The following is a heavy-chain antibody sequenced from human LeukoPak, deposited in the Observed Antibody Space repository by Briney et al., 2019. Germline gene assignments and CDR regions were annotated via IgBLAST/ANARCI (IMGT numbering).Heavy chain of an antibody. J-gene: IGHJ4*02. CDR3: ARVVSRVNTYYYGSGRGGYFDY. CDR2: IYHSGST. Sequence: SGTLSLTCAVSGGSISSSNWWSWVRQPPGKGLEWIGEIYHSGSTNYNPSLKSRVTISVDKSKNQFSLKLSSVTAADTAVYYCARVVSRVNTYYYGSGRGGYFDYWGQGTLVTVSS. D-gene: IGHD3-10*01. V-gene: IGHV4-4*02. CDR1: GGSISSSNW.